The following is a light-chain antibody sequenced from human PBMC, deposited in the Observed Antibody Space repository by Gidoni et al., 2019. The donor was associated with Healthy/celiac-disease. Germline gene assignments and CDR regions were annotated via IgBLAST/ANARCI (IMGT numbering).Light chain of an antibody. CDR2: RNN. V-gene: IGLV1-47*01. Sequence: QSVLTQPPSASGTPGQRVTISCSGSSSNLGSNYVYWYQQLPGPAPKLLIYRNNQRPSGVPDRFSGSKSGTSASLAISGLRSEDEADYYCAAWDDSLSGPVVFGGGTKLTVL. CDR3: AAWDDSLSGPVV. CDR1: SSNLGSNY. J-gene: IGLJ2*01.